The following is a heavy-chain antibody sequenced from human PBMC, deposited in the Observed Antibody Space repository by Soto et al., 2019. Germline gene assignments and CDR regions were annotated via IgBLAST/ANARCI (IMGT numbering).Heavy chain of an antibody. D-gene: IGHD6-19*01. J-gene: IGHJ4*02. CDR2: INPSGGGT. Sequence: ASVKVSCKASGYTFTSYYMHWVRQAPGQGLEWMGIINPSGGGTSYAQKFQGRVTMTRDTSTSTVYMELSSLRSEDTAVYYCARSSGPLGDFDYWGQGTLVTVSS. V-gene: IGHV1-46*01. CDR1: GYTFTSYY. CDR3: ARSSGPLGDFDY.